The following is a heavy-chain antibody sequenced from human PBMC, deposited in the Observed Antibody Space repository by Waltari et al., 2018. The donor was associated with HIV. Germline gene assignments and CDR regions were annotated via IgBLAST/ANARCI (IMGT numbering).Heavy chain of an antibody. D-gene: IGHD2-15*01. CDR2: ISNNGHST. Sequence: EVQLVESGGGLVQPGGSLRLSCSASGFTFSSYAMHWVRQAPGKGQEYGSAISNNGHSTYYADSVKGRFTISRDNSKNTLNLQMSSLRAEDTAVYYCVKEGGYCSGGRCYYYGMDVWGQGTTVTVSS. J-gene: IGHJ6*02. V-gene: IGHV3-64D*06. CDR3: VKEGGYCSGGRCYYYGMDV. CDR1: GFTFSSYA.